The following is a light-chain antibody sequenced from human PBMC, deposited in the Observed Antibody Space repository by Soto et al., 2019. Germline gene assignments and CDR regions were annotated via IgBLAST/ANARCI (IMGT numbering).Light chain of an antibody. CDR2: EVS. V-gene: IGLV2-14*01. CDR1: SSDVGGYSY. Sequence: QSALTQPASVSGSPGQSITISCTGTSSDVGGYSYVSWYQQHPGKAPKLMIYEVSNRPSGVSNRFSGSKSGNTASLTISGLQAEDEAVYYCSSYTSSSTPYVFGTGTKVTVL. J-gene: IGLJ1*01. CDR3: SSYTSSSTPYV.